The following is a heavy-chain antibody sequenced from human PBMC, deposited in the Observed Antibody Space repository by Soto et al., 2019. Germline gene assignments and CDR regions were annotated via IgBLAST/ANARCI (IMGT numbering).Heavy chain of an antibody. CDR3: ARGGIGWNYYDSSGSPNDY. V-gene: IGHV3-33*01. J-gene: IGHJ4*02. Sequence: GGSLRLSCAASGFTFSSYGMHWVRQAPGKGLEWVAVIWYDGSNKYYADSVKGRFTISRDNSKNTLYLQMNSLRAEDTAVYYCARGGIGWNYYDSSGSPNDYWGQGTLVTVSS. D-gene: IGHD3-22*01. CDR1: GFTFSSYG. CDR2: IWYDGSNK.